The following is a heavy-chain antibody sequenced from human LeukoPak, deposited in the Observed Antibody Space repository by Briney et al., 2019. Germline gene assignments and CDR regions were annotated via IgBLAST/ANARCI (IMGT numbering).Heavy chain of an antibody. Sequence: SETLSLTSAVYGGSFSGYYWSWIRQPPGKGLEWIGEINHSGSTNYNPSLKSRVTISVDTSKNQFSLKLSSVTAADTAVYYCARLGYSYGYYYYYYGMDVWGQGTTVTVSS. CDR3: ARLGYSYGYYYYYYGMDV. J-gene: IGHJ6*02. CDR2: INHSGST. CDR1: GGSFSGYY. D-gene: IGHD5-18*01. V-gene: IGHV4-34*01.